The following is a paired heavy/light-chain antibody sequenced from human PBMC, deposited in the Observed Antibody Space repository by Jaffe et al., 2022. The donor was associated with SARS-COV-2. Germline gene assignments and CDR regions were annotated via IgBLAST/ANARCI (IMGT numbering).Heavy chain of an antibody. D-gene: IGHD2-2*03. V-gene: IGHV1-2*02. CDR2: INPNTGGT. CDR1: RYTFTGYD. J-gene: IGHJ6*02. Sequence: QVHLVQSGAEVKKPGASVKVSCKASRYTFTGYDLHWVRQAPGQGLEWMGWINPNTGGTNYAQKFQGRVTMTRDTSITTAYMELSRLRFDDTAVYYCARDVGDCSSAVCPVLDVWGQGTTVTVSS. CDR3: ARDVGDCSSAVCPVLDV.
Light chain of an antibody. CDR2: LGS. J-gene: IGKJ5*01. CDR3: MQALQTPVT. CDR1: QSLLHSNGYNY. V-gene: IGKV2-28*01. Sequence: DIVMTQSPLSLSVTPGEPASISCRSSQSLLHSNGYNYLDWYLQKPGQSPQLLIYLGSNRASGVPDRFSGSGSATDFRLKISRVEAEDVGVYYCMQALQTPVTFGQGTRLEIK.